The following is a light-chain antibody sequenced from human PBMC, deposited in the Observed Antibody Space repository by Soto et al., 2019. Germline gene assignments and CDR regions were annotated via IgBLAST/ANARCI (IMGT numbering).Light chain of an antibody. J-gene: IGKJ1*01. CDR2: AAS. Sequence: AIQMTQSPSSLSASVGDRVTISCRASQGIRNDLAWYQQKPGRAPKLLIYAASTLQSGVPSRFSGSGSGTDFTLTISCLQSEDFATYYCQQYYDSPRTFGQGTKVDIK. CDR1: QGIRND. V-gene: IGKV1-6*01. CDR3: QQYYDSPRT.